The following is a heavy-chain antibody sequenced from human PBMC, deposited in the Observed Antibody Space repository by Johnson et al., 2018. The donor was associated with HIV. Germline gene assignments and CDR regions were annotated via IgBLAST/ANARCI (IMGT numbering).Heavy chain of an antibody. CDR2: ISWNSGNI. CDR1: GFTFSSYD. CDR3: AKGRGSPPGAFDI. V-gene: IGHV3-9*01. J-gene: IGHJ3*02. D-gene: IGHD1-26*01. Sequence: VQLVESGGGVVQPGRSLRLSCAASGFTFSSYDMHWVRQASGKGLEWVSGISWNSGNIDYVDSVKGRFTISRDNAKNTLYLQMNTLRAEDTAVYYCAKGRGSPPGAFDIWGQGTMVTVSS.